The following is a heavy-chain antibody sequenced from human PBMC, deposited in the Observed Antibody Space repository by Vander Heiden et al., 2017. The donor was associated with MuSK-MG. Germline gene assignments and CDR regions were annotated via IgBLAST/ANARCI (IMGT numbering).Heavy chain of an antibody. V-gene: IGHV4-4*02. CDR1: GGSISSSNW. CDR3: ARSDAGYDFWSGYGSGSYHGY. J-gene: IGHJ4*02. Sequence: QVQLQESGPGLVKPSGTLSLTCAVSGGSISSSNWWSWVRQPPGKGLEWIGEIYHSGRTNYNPSLKSRVTISVDKSKNQFSLKLSSVTAADTAVYYCARSDAGYDFWSGYGSGSYHGYWGQGTLVTVSS. D-gene: IGHD3-3*01. CDR2: IYHSGRT.